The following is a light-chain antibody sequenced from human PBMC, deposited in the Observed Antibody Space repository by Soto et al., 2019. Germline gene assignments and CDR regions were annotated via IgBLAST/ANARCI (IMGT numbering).Light chain of an antibody. CDR1: ENVRTF. Sequence: EVVFTQSPATLSLNPGERATLSCRASENVRTFVDWYQQKPGQAPRLLIYGASNRATGIPARFSGSGSGTDFPLTISNLESEDFAVYYCQQPRHWPPWPFGQGAKVDIK. V-gene: IGKV3-11*01. J-gene: IGKJ1*01. CDR2: GAS. CDR3: QQPRHWPPWP.